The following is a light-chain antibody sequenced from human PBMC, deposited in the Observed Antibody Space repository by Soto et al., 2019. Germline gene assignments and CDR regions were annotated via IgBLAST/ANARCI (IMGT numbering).Light chain of an antibody. J-gene: IGLJ2*01. Sequence: QSVLTQPPSVSAAPGQTVTISCSGSSSNIGINYVSCYQQLPGRAPKLLIYDNNKRPSGIPDRFSGSKSGTSATLVITGLQTGDEADYYCGTWDSSLSAVLFGRGTKLTVL. CDR1: SSNIGINY. CDR3: GTWDSSLSAVL. CDR2: DNN. V-gene: IGLV1-51*01.